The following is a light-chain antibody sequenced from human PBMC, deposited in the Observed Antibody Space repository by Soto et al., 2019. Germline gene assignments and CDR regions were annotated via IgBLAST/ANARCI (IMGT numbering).Light chain of an antibody. CDR3: GTWDSSLSAGV. Sequence: QSVLTQPPSVSAAPGQKVTISCSGSSSNIGNNYVSWYQQLPGTAPKLLIYDNTKRPSGIPDRFSGSKSGTSATLGITGVQTGDEADYYCGTWDSSLSAGVFGGGTKLTVL. V-gene: IGLV1-51*01. CDR1: SSNIGNNY. CDR2: DNT. J-gene: IGLJ2*01.